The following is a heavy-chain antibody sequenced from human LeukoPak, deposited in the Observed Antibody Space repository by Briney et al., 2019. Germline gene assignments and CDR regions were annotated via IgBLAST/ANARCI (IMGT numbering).Heavy chain of an antibody. J-gene: IGHJ3*02. V-gene: IGHV3-53*01. CDR3: AKRNHDAFDI. CDR1: GFTVSSSY. Sequence: GGSLRLSCAASGFTVSSSYMSWVRQSPGRGLEWVSVIYTGGDTYYADSVKGRFTISRDNSKNTLYLQMNSLRAEDTAVYYCAKRNHDAFDIWGQGTMVTVSS. CDR2: IYTGGDT.